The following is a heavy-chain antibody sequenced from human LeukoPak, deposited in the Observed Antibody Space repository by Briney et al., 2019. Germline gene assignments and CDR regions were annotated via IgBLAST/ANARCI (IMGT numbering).Heavy chain of an antibody. CDR1: GFTVSINY. J-gene: IGHJ3*02. D-gene: IGHD3-3*01. V-gene: IGHV3-66*01. Sequence: GGSLRLSCAASGFTVSINYMSWVRQAPGKGLEWVSVIYSGGSTYYADSVKGRFTISRDNSKNTLYLQMNSLRAEDTAVYYCASTYPPYYDFWSGLSPAAFDIWGQGTMVTVSS. CDR3: ASTYPPYYDFWSGLSPAAFDI. CDR2: IYSGGST.